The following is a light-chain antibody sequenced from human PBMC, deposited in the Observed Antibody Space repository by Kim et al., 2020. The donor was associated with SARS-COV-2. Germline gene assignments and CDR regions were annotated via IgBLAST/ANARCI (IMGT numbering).Light chain of an antibody. CDR1: SSDVGSYNS. Sequence: QSALTQPASVSGSPGQSITISCTGSSSDVGSYNSVSWYQQHPGKAPKLMIYDVSKRPSGVSNRFSGSKSGNTASLTISGLQAEDEADYYCSLYTRTYVFGPGTKVTVL. CDR2: DVS. V-gene: IGLV2-14*03. J-gene: IGLJ1*01. CDR3: SLYTRTYV.